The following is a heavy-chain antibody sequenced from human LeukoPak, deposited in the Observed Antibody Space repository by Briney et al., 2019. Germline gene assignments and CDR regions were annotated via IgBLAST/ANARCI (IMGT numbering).Heavy chain of an antibody. Sequence: GGSLRLSCAASGFTFSTYAMSWVRQAPGKGLEWVSSISGSGGSTYYADPAKGRFTVSRDNSKNTVYLQMNSLRAEDTAVYYCAKGGISWNRDFDHWGQGTRVTISS. CDR2: ISGSGGST. D-gene: IGHD6-13*01. J-gene: IGHJ4*02. CDR1: GFTFSTYA. V-gene: IGHV3-23*01. CDR3: AKGGISWNRDFDH.